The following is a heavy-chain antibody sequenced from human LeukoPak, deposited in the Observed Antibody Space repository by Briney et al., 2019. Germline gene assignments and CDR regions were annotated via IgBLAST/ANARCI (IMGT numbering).Heavy chain of an antibody. Sequence: ASVKVSCKASGYTFTSYDINWVRQATGQGLEWMGWMNPNSGNTGYAQKFQGRVTMTRNTSISTAYMELSSLRSEDTAVYYCARETKDGFWLPGGMDVWGQGTLVTVSS. CDR2: MNPNSGNT. CDR1: GYTFTSYD. J-gene: IGHJ4*02. V-gene: IGHV1-8*01. D-gene: IGHD3-3*01. CDR3: ARETKDGFWLPGGMDV.